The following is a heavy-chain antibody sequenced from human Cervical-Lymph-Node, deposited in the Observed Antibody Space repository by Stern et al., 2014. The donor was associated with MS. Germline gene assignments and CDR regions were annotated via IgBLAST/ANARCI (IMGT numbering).Heavy chain of an antibody. CDR1: GFTFSTSD. J-gene: IGHJ3*01. CDR2: ITTAGDT. CDR3: ARVGGGGVFDL. D-gene: IGHD2-8*02. V-gene: IGHV3-13*01. Sequence: VQLVESGGGLVQPGGSLRISCAVSGFTFSTSDMHWVRQVTGKGLECVSFITTAGDTHYPDSVKGRFIISRENAKNSLYLQMDSLRPGDTAVYYCARVGGGGVFDLWGQGTRVTVSS.